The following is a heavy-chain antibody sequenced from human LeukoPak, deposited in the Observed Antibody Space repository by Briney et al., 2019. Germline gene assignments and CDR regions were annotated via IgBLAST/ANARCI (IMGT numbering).Heavy chain of an antibody. CDR2: INPNSGGT. Sequence: ASVKVSWKASGYTCTGYYMHWVRQAPGQGLEWMGWINPNSGGTNYAQKFQGRVTMTRDTSISTAYMELSRLRSDDTAVYYCARESDIVVVPAAIEVPRALDPWGQGTLVTVSS. D-gene: IGHD2-2*01. CDR1: GYTCTGYY. J-gene: IGHJ5*02. V-gene: IGHV1-2*02. CDR3: ARESDIVVVPAAIEVPRALDP.